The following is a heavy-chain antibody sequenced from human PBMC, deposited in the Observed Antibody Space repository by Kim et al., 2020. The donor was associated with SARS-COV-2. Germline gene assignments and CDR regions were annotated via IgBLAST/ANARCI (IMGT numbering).Heavy chain of an antibody. V-gene: IGHV3-21*01. CDR2: ISSGSDYT. D-gene: IGHD5-18*01. CDR1: GFTFRTYG. CDR3: TKDLSTGMPPGVDY. J-gene: IGHJ4*02. Sequence: GGSLRLSCAASGFTFRTYGINWVRQAPGKGLEWVSTISSGSDYTYYADSVKGRFTISRDNARNSLYLQMSSLRAEDTAVYYCTKDLSTGMPPGVDYWGPG.